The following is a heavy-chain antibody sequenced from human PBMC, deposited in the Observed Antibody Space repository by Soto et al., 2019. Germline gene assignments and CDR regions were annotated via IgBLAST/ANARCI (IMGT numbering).Heavy chain of an antibody. Sequence: TGGSLRLSCAASGFTFSSYWMHWVRQAPGTGLIWVSRINTDGSGTTYADSVRGRFTISRDNAKNTVYLQMNSLRAEDTAVYYCARTGYYYDNKGYDFDYWGQGTLVTVSS. CDR2: INTDGSGT. J-gene: IGHJ4*02. CDR3: ARTGYYYDNKGYDFDY. CDR1: GFTFSSYW. V-gene: IGHV3-74*01. D-gene: IGHD3-22*01.